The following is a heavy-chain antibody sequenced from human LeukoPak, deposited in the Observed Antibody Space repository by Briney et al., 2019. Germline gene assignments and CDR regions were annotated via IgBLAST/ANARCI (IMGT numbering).Heavy chain of an antibody. CDR2: IIPIFGTA. CDR1: GGSFSSYA. D-gene: IGHD6-19*01. CDR3: AREDSSGWSADYMDV. V-gene: IGHV1-69*05. J-gene: IGHJ6*03. Sequence: SVKVSCKASGGSFSSYAISRVRQAPGQGVEWMGRIIPIFGTAHYAQKFQGRVTITTDESTSTAYMELSSLRSEDTAMYYCAREDSSGWSADYMDVWGKGTAVTVSS.